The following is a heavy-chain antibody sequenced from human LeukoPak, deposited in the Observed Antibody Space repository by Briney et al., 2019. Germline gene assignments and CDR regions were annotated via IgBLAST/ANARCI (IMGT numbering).Heavy chain of an antibody. CDR1: GFTFSMSW. D-gene: IGHD1-14*01. CDR2: ISDSGNDT. V-gene: IGHV3-23*01. Sequence: GGSLRLSCAASGFTFSMSWMTWVRQAPGKGLEWVSGISDSGNDTYYADSVKGRFTISRDNSKNTLYLQMNSLRAEDTAVYYCAKDTSESYNRDYWGQGTLVTASS. CDR3: AKDTSESYNRDY. J-gene: IGHJ4*02.